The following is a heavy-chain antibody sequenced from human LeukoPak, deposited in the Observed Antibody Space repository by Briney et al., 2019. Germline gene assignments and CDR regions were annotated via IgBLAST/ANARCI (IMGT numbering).Heavy chain of an antibody. CDR3: ARGIVYEYYFDY. D-gene: IGHD1-26*01. Sequence: PGGSLRLSCAASGFTVSSNYMSWVRQAPGKGLEWVSAISSSTLKIYYADSVKGRFTISRDNSKNTLYLQMNSVRAEDTAVYYCARGIVYEYYFDYWGQGTLVTVSS. CDR1: GFTVSSNY. CDR2: SSSTLKI. V-gene: IGHV3-66*01. J-gene: IGHJ4*02.